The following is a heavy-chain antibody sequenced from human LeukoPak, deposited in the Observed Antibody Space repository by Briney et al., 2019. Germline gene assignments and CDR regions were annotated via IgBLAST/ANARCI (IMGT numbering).Heavy chain of an antibody. D-gene: IGHD6-13*01. CDR2: ISPGDGGT. J-gene: IGHJ4*02. V-gene: IGHV1-46*01. Sequence: ASVKVSCKASGYTFTIYYMHWVRQAPGQGLEWMGIISPGDGGTNFAQRFQGRVTMTTDTSTSTVHMQLRSLRSEDTAVYYCAREAVAAAATGALDYWGQGTLVTVSS. CDR1: GYTFTIYY. CDR3: AREAVAAAATGALDY.